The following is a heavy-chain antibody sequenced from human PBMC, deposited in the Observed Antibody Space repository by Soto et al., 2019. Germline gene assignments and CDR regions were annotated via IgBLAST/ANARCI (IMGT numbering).Heavy chain of an antibody. J-gene: IGHJ4*01. Sequence: QVQLEESGGGVVQPGRSLRLSCKGSGFTFSSYAIQWVRQAPGKGLEWVAAISDDGTNKHTADSVKGRFTISRDNSRNTVYLQVNSLRVEDTAVYYCVRRLTTTVTAMGYCGHGTPVTVSS. CDR2: ISDDGTNK. CDR3: VRRLTTTVTAMGY. CDR1: GFTFSSYA. V-gene: IGHV3-30-3*01. D-gene: IGHD4-17*01.